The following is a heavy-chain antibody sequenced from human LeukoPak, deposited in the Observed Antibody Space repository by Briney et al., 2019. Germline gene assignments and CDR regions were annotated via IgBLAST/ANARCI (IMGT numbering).Heavy chain of an antibody. J-gene: IGHJ3*02. CDR1: GYTFTRYY. CDR2: INPSGGST. D-gene: IGHD6-19*01. Sequence: GASVKVSCKASGYTFTRYYMHWVRQAPGQGLEGMGRINPSGGSTSYAQKFQGRVTMTRDTSTSTVYMELSSLRSEDTAVYYCARDRAIAGTKEDAFDIWGQGTMVTVSS. CDR3: ARDRAIAGTKEDAFDI. V-gene: IGHV1-46*01.